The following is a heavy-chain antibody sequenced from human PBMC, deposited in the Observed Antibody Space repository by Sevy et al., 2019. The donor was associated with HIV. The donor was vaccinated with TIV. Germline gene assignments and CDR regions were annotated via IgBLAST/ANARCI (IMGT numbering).Heavy chain of an antibody. J-gene: IGHJ4*02. D-gene: IGHD3-10*01. CDR1: GGSFSGYY. CDR3: ARGGAGGVMASGSYYDRKRGYFDY. V-gene: IGHV4-34*01. CDR2: INHSGST. Sequence: SETLSLTCAVYGGSFSGYYWSWIRQPPGKGLEWIGEINHSGSTNYNPSLKSRVTISVDTSKNQFSLKLSSVTAADTAVYYCARGGAGGVMASGSYYDRKRGYFDYWGQRTLVTVSS.